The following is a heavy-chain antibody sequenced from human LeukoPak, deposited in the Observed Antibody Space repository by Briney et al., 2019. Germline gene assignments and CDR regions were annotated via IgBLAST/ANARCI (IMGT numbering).Heavy chain of an antibody. CDR3: AKDLRFLFVPDYGDYLT. CDR1: GVTFSSSW. Sequence: AGGSLRLSCAASGVTFSSSWMSWVRQAPGKGLEWVSAISGSGGSTYYADSVKGRFTISRDNSKNTLYLQMNSLRAEDTAVYYCAKDLRFLFVPDYGDYLTWGQGTMVTVSS. V-gene: IGHV3-23*01. D-gene: IGHD4-17*01. CDR2: ISGSGGST. J-gene: IGHJ3*01.